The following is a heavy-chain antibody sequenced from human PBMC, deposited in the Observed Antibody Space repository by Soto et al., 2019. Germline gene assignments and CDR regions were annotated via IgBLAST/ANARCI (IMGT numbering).Heavy chain of an antibody. CDR2: IYNSGNT. J-gene: IGHJ3*02. Sequence: QLQLQESGSGLVKPSQTLSLTCTVSGGSFSSGGYPWSWIRQPPGKGLEWIGYIYNSGNTYYNPSLKSRVTISADRSKNQISLKLSSVTAADTAVYYCARGLDGRGYDDSLDIWGQGAMVTVSS. CDR3: ARGLDGRGYDDSLDI. CDR1: GGSFSSGGYP. D-gene: IGHD3-22*01. V-gene: IGHV4-30-2*01.